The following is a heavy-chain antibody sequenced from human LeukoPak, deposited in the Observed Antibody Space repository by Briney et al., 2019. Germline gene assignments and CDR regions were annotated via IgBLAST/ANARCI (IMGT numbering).Heavy chain of an antibody. CDR3: TTDSTIAVAGSLWFDP. J-gene: IGHJ5*02. CDR2: IKSKTDGGTT. V-gene: IGHV3-15*01. Sequence: GGSLRLPCAASGFTFSNAWMSWVRQAPGKGLEWVGRIKSKTDGGTTDYAAPVKGRFAISRDDSKNTLYLQMNSLKTEDTAVYYCTTDSTIAVAGSLWFDPWGQGTLVTVSS. D-gene: IGHD6-19*01. CDR1: GFTFSNAW.